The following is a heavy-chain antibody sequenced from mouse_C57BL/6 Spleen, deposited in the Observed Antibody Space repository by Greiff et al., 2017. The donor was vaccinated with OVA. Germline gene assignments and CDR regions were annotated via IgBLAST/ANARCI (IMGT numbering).Heavy chain of an antibody. Sequence: EVKLVESGGGLVKPGGSLKLSCAASGFTFSSYAMSWVRQTPEKRLEWVATISDGGSYTYYPDNVKGRFTISRDNAKNNLYLQMSHLKSEDTAMYYCARKGTRAMDYWGQGTSVTVSS. D-gene: IGHD2-13*01. J-gene: IGHJ4*01. CDR3: ARKGTRAMDY. CDR1: GFTFSSYA. V-gene: IGHV5-4*03. CDR2: ISDGGSYT.